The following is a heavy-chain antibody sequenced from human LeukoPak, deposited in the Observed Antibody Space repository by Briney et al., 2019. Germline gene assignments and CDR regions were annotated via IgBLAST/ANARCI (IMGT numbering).Heavy chain of an antibody. CDR2: FDPEDGVT. CDR3: ATGAWQLRRPWFDP. CDR1: GYTLTELS. D-gene: IGHD6-6*01. V-gene: IGHV1-24*01. Sequence: ASVKVSCKVSGYTLTELSMHWVRQAPGKGLEWMGGFDPEDGVTIYAQKFQGRVTMTEDTSTDTAYMELSSLRSEDAAVYYCATGAWQLRRPWFDPWGQGTLVTVSS. J-gene: IGHJ5*02.